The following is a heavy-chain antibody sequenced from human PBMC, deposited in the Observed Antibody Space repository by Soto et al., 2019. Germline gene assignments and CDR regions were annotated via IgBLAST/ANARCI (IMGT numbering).Heavy chain of an antibody. J-gene: IGHJ5*02. CDR1: GFTFSSHW. CDR2: INQDGNEK. V-gene: IGHV3-7*01. Sequence: PGGSVRLSCEASGFTFSSHWMIWVRQAPGKGLEWVASINQDGNEKYHVDSVKGRFTISRDNARNSLYLQMNSLTVEDTAVYYCARISSRGNFDPWGQGTLVTVPQ. CDR3: ARISSRGNFDP. D-gene: IGHD3-10*01.